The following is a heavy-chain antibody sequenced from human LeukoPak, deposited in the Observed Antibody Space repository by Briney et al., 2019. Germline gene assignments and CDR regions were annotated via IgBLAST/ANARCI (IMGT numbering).Heavy chain of an antibody. CDR3: AGDGSTWPDNWFDP. J-gene: IGHJ5*02. V-gene: IGHV4-30-4*01. Sequence: PSQTLSLTCTVSGGSISSGDYYWSWIRQPPGKGLEWIGYIYYSGSTYYNPSLKSRVTISINTSKNQFSLKLSSVTAADRAVYYCAGDGSTWPDNWFDPWGQGTLVTVSS. CDR1: GGSISSGDYY. CDR2: IYYSGST. D-gene: IGHD6-13*01.